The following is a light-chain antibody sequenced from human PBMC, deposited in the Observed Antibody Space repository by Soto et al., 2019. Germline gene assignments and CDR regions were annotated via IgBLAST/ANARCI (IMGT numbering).Light chain of an antibody. CDR3: QRTYNAPFT. CDR2: AAS. CDR1: QSVRERY. V-gene: IGKV3-20*01. Sequence: EIVLTQSPGTLSLSPGERATLSCRASQSVRERYLAWYQRKPGRAPRLLIYAASSRATGIPDRFSGSGSGTDFTLTISRLEPEDFATYYCQRTYNAPFTFGPGTKVSIK. J-gene: IGKJ3*01.